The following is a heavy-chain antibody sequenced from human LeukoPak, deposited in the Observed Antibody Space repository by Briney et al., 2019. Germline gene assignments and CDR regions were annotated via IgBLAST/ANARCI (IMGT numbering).Heavy chain of an antibody. D-gene: IGHD7-27*01. CDR3: VRTPPNWGFDY. Sequence: ASVKVSCKASGYTFTSYDINWVRQATGQGLEWMGWMNPNSGNTGYAQKFQGRVTITADESTSTAYMELSSLRSEDTAIYYCVRTPPNWGFDYWGQGTLVTVSS. CDR2: MNPNSGNT. J-gene: IGHJ4*02. V-gene: IGHV1-8*01. CDR1: GYTFTSYD.